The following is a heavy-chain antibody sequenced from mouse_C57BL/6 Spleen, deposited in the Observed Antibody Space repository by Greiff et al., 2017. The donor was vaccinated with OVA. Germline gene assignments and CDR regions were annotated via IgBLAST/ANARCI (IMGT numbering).Heavy chain of an antibody. CDR3: ARGDYEYDEAWFAY. Sequence: QVQLQQPGAELVRPGSSVKLSCKASGYTFTSYWMDWVKQRPGQGLEWIGNIYPSDSETHYNQKFKDKATLTVDKSSSTAYMQLSSLTSEDSAVYYCARGDYEYDEAWFAYWGQGTLVTVSA. D-gene: IGHD2-4*01. V-gene: IGHV1-61*01. CDR1: GYTFTSYW. CDR2: IYPSDSET. J-gene: IGHJ3*01.